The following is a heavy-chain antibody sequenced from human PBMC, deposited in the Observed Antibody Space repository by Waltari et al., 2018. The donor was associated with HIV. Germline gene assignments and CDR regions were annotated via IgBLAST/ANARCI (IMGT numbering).Heavy chain of an antibody. Sequence: QVRLQESGPGLVKPSETLSLTCTVSGVSVTSYYWNWIRQSPEKGLEWIGYVHHTGASKCNTPLRSRVSMSVDTSKNEITLSLTSATAADTAVYYCARWCDTNCHTFDIWGQGTSVTVSS. J-gene: IGHJ3*02. CDR1: GVSVTSYY. V-gene: IGHV4-59*02. CDR2: VHHTGAS. D-gene: IGHD2-8*01. CDR3: ARWCDTNCHTFDI.